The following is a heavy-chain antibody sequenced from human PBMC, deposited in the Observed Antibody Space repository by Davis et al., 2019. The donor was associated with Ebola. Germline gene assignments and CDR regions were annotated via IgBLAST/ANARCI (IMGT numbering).Heavy chain of an antibody. V-gene: IGHV3-30*04. J-gene: IGHJ4*02. D-gene: IGHD3-10*01. CDR2: ISYHGINN. CDR3: ARQVWFGESNHGFDY. CDR1: GFGFSTYA. Sequence: GESLKISCAASGFGFSTYAMHWVRQAPGKGLEWVTFISYHGINNYYADSVKGRFTISRDNSKNTLYLQMNSLRAEDTAVYYYARQVWFGESNHGFDYWGQGTLVTVSS.